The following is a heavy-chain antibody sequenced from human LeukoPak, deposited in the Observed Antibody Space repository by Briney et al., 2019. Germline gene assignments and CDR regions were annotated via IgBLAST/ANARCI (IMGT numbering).Heavy chain of an antibody. Sequence: ASVKVSCKGSGYTFTDYYLNWVRQAPGQGLEGVGYINPRDGGTSSPPNFRGRVTMTTDASSSTVYMELSRLTSDDTAIYYCAREGNGLLSKDLDYWGQGTLVTVSS. V-gene: IGHV1-2*02. CDR1: GYTFTDYY. D-gene: IGHD2-15*01. J-gene: IGHJ4*02. CDR2: INPRDGGT. CDR3: AREGNGLLSKDLDY.